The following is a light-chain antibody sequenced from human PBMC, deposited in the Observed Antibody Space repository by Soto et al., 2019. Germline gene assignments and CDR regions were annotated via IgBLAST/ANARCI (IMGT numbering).Light chain of an antibody. CDR3: GTWDSSLSAYV. Sequence: QSVLTQPPSVSAAPGQKVTISCSGSSSNIGNNYVSWYQQLPGTAPKLLIYENNKRPSGIPDRFSGSKSGTSATLGITGLQTGDEADYYCGTWDSSLSAYVFGTGTKHRP. CDR1: SSNIGNNY. CDR2: ENN. J-gene: IGLJ1*01. V-gene: IGLV1-51*02.